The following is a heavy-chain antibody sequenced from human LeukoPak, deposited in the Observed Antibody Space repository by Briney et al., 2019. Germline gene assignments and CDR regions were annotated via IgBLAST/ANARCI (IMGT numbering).Heavy chain of an antibody. CDR1: GYTFTGYY. CDR2: INPNSGGT. V-gene: IGHV1-2*06. Sequence: ASVKASCKASGYTFTGYYMHWVRQAPGQGLEWMGRINPNSGGTNYAQKFQGRVTMTRDTSISTAYMELSRLRSDDTAVYYCARKRGIVGARADYYYYGMDVWGQGTTVTVSS. J-gene: IGHJ6*02. CDR3: ARKRGIVGARADYYYYGMDV. D-gene: IGHD1-26*01.